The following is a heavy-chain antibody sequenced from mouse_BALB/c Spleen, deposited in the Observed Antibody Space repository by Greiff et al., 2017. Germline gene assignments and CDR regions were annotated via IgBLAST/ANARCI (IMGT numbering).Heavy chain of an antibody. CDR1: GYTFTSYW. J-gene: IGHJ4*01. V-gene: IGHV1-69*02. D-gene: IGHD2-3*01. Sequence: QVQLQQPGAELVRPGASVKLSCKASGYTFTSYWINWVKQRPGQGLEWIGNIYPSDSYTNYNQKFKDKATLTVDKSSSTAYMQLSSPTSEDSAVYYCTRYDGYYDYAMDYWGQGTSVTVSS. CDR2: IYPSDSYT. CDR3: TRYDGYYDYAMDY.